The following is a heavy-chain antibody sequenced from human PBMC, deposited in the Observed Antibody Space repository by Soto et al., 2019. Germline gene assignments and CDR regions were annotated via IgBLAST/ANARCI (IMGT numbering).Heavy chain of an antibody. CDR3: ARQGIVATTYFDY. D-gene: IGHD5-12*01. V-gene: IGHV4-39*01. J-gene: IGHJ4*02. CDR2: IYYSGST. CDR1: GGSISSSSYY. Sequence: ASETLSLTCTVSGGSISSSSYYWGWIRQPPGKGLEWIGSIYYSGSTYYNPSLKSRVTISVDTSKNQFSLKLSSVTAADTAVYYCARQGIVATTYFDYWGQGTLVTVSS.